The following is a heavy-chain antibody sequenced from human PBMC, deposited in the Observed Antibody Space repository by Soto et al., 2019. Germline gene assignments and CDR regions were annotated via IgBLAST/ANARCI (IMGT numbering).Heavy chain of an antibody. Sequence: QVQLVESGGGVVQPGRSLRLSCAASGFTFSSYAMHWVRQAPGKGLEWVAAISYDGSNKYYADSVKGRFTISRDNSKNTLYLQRNSLRAEDTAVYYGARGATGALYLSDPWGQGTLVTVSS. CDR1: GFTFSSYA. D-gene: IGHD1-1*01. CDR3: ARGATGALYLSDP. CDR2: ISYDGSNK. V-gene: IGHV3-30-3*01. J-gene: IGHJ5*02.